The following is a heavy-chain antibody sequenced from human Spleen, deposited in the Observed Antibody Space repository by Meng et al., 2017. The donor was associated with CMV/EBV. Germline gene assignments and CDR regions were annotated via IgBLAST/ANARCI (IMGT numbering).Heavy chain of an antibody. J-gene: IGHJ4*02. Sequence: GGSLRLSCAASGFTFSSYAMHWVRQAPGKGLEWVAVISYDGSNKYYADSVKGRFTISRDNSKNTLYLQMNSLRAEDTAVYYCARDLWAAAGHFDAASDYWGQGTLVTVSS. CDR1: GFTFSSYA. V-gene: IGHV3-30*04. CDR3: ARDLWAAAGHFDAASDY. D-gene: IGHD6-13*01. CDR2: ISYDGSNK.